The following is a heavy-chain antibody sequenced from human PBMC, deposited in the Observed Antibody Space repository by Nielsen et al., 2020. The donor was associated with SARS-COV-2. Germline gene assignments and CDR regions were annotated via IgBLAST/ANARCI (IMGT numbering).Heavy chain of an antibody. J-gene: IGHJ4*02. V-gene: IGHV1-18*01. CDR3: ARDLYSSSPGY. D-gene: IGHD6-13*01. CDR1: GYTFTSYG. Sequence: ASVKVSCKASGYTFTSYGISWVRQAPGQGLEWMGWISAYNGNTNYAQKFQGRVTMTRDTSISTAYMELSRLRSDDTAVYYCARDLYSSSPGYWGQGTLVTVSS. CDR2: ISAYNGNT.